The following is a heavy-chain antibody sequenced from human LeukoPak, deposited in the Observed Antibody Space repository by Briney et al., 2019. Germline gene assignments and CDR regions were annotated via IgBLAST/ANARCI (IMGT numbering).Heavy chain of an antibody. Sequence: PGGSLRLSCSASGFTFSGYAMSWVRQAPGKGLEWVSAISGSGGSTYYADSVKGRFTISRDNSKNTLYLQMNSLRAEDTAVYYCANAPVDTAMDPFDYWGQGTLVTVSS. CDR2: ISGSGGST. J-gene: IGHJ4*02. D-gene: IGHD5-18*01. CDR3: ANAPVDTAMDPFDY. V-gene: IGHV3-23*01. CDR1: GFTFSGYA.